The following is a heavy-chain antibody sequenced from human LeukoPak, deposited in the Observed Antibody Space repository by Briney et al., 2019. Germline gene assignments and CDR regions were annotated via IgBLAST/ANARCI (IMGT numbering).Heavy chain of an antibody. D-gene: IGHD4-11*01. Sequence: PGGSLRLSCAASGFTFSSYSMNWVRQAPGKGLEWVSSISSSSSYIYYADSVKGRFTISRDNAKNSLYLQMNSLRAEDTAVYYCARDRSKGNYDAFDIWGQGTMVTVSS. CDR2: ISSSSSYI. J-gene: IGHJ3*02. V-gene: IGHV3-21*01. CDR1: GFTFSSYS. CDR3: ARDRSKGNYDAFDI.